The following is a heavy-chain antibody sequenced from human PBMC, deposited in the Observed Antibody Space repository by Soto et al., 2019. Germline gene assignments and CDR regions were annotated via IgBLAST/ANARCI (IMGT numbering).Heavy chain of an antibody. CDR2: IYYSGST. CDR1: GGTISSCY. V-gene: IGHV4-59*08. D-gene: IGHD1-26*01. CDR3: ARRYGSAIDY. J-gene: IGHJ4*02. Sequence: PSGTLALXCTVSGGTISSCYGSWIRQPPGKGLEWIGYIYYSGSTNCNPSLKSRVTISVDTSKNQFSLKLSSVTAADTAVYYCARRYGSAIDYWGQGTLVTVSS.